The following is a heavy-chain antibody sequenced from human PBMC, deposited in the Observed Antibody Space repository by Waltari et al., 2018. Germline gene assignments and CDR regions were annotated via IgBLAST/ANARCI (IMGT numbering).Heavy chain of an antibody. V-gene: IGHV3-15*01. Sequence: QLVESGGGLVKPGESLRLSCVGSGYPFNDAWMSWVRQGPGKGLGWVGRIKREIDGGTAEYVESVKDRFTISRDDSKNTLYLQMNGLKSEDSAVYFCVRESFGNDIWGQGTLVTVSS. CDR2: IKREIDGGTA. J-gene: IGHJ4*02. CDR1: GYPFNDAW. CDR3: VRESFGNDI. D-gene: IGHD3-10*01.